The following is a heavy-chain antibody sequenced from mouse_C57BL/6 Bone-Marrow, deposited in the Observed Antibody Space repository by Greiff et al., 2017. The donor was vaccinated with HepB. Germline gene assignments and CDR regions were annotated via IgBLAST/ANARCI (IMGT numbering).Heavy chain of an antibody. J-gene: IGHJ1*03. D-gene: IGHD1-1*01. CDR2: IRSKSNNYAT. V-gene: IGHV10-1*01. Sequence: EVQVVESGGGLVQPKGSLKLSCAASGFSFNTYAMNWVRQAPGKGLEWVARIRSKSNNYATYYADSVKDRFTISRDDSESMLYQQMNNLKTEDTAMYYCVRPGYYGSSFYWYFDVWGTGTTVTVSS. CDR3: VRPGYYGSSFYWYFDV. CDR1: GFSFNTYA.